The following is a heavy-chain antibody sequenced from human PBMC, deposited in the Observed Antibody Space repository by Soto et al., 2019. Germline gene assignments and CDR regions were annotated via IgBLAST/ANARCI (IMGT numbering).Heavy chain of an antibody. Sequence: GGSLRLSCAASGFTFSRYAMHWVRQAPGKGLEWVAVIWFDETNKYYVDSVRGRFTISRDNSKNTLYLQMNSLRGEDTAVYYCARDRSRGIAAAGPDYWGQGTLVTVS. CDR1: GFTFSRYA. V-gene: IGHV3-33*01. CDR2: IWFDETNK. D-gene: IGHD6-13*01. J-gene: IGHJ4*02. CDR3: ARDRSRGIAAAGPDY.